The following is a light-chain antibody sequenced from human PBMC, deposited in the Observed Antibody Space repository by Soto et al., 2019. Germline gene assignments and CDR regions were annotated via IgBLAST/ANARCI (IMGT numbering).Light chain of an antibody. CDR3: HLYGSSWT. CDR1: QSDSSRF. J-gene: IGKJ1*01. V-gene: IGKV3-20*01. Sequence: EIVLTQSPGTLSLSPGERATLSCRASQSDSSRFLAWYQQKPGQAPRLLIHSAFRRDTGIPDRFSGSGSGIDFTLTISRLEPEAYAVYYCHLYGSSWTFGPGTKVEMK. CDR2: SAF.